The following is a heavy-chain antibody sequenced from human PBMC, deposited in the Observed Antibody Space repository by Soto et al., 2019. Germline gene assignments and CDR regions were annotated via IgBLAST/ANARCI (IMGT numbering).Heavy chain of an antibody. CDR1: GGTFSSYA. D-gene: IGHD5-18*01. CDR2: IIPIFGTA. J-gene: IGHJ6*02. Sequence: SVKVSCKASGGTFSSYAISWVRQAPGQGLEWMGGIIPIFGTANYAQKFQGRVTITADKSTSTAYMELSSLRSEDTAVYYCAGGLVDTAMVSIGGMDVWGQGTTVTVSS. V-gene: IGHV1-69*06. CDR3: AGGLVDTAMVSIGGMDV.